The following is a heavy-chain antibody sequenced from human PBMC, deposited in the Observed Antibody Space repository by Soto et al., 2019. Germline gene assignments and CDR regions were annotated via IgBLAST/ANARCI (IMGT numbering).Heavy chain of an antibody. Sequence: QVQLQESGPGLVKPSQTLSLTCTVSGDSVSSSSYYWSWIRQHPGKGLEWIGYIHHSGTTYYNPSLQSRITLPVDTSKNQFSLRLSSVTAADTAVYYCASGLGYKAWGQGTLVTVSS. D-gene: IGHD5-12*01. CDR2: IHHSGTT. CDR1: GDSVSSSSYY. CDR3: ASGLGYKA. V-gene: IGHV4-31*03. J-gene: IGHJ5*02.